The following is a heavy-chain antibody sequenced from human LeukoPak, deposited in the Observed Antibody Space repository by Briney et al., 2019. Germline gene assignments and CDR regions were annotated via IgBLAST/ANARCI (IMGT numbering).Heavy chain of an antibody. CDR2: IYPGDSDT. J-gene: IGHJ4*02. CDR3: ARSQGSYYDSSGYYNSYYFDY. V-gene: IGHV5-51*01. CDR1: GYSFTSYW. Sequence: GESLKISCKGSGYSFTSYWIGWVRQMPGKGLEWMGIIYPGDSDTRYSPSFQGQVTISADKSISTAYLQWSSLKASDTAMYYCARSQGSYYDSSGYYNSYYFDYWGQGTLVTVSS. D-gene: IGHD3-22*01.